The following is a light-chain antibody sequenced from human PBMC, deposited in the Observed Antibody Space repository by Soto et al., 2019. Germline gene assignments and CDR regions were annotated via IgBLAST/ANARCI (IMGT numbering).Light chain of an antibody. Sequence: EIVLTQSPATLSLSPGERATISCRASQSVTNNVAWFQQRPGQAPRLLIYDTSHRAAGIPPRFSGSGSGTDFTLTISSLEPEDFAVYYCQQRKNWPLTFGGGTKVEIK. CDR2: DTS. V-gene: IGKV3-11*01. J-gene: IGKJ4*01. CDR1: QSVTNN. CDR3: QQRKNWPLT.